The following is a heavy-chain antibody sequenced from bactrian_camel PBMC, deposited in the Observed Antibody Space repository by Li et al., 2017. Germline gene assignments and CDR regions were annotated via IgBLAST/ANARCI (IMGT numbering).Heavy chain of an antibody. CDR1: GFTFSAYA. Sequence: VQLVESGGGLVQPGGSLRLSCAASGFTFSAYAMTWVRQSPGKGLEWVAHINSGGGSTDYADSAKGRFTISTDSAKNTVDLQLNSLKTEDTPMYYCAKTGDGGSWGEYDFWGQGTQVTVS. CDR2: INSGGGST. CDR3: AKTGDGGSWGEYDF. J-gene: IGHJ4*01. V-gene: IGHV3S40*01. D-gene: IGHD6*01.